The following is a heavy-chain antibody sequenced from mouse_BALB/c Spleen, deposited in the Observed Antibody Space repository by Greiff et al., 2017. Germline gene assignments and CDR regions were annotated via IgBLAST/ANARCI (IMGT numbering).Heavy chain of an antibody. V-gene: IGHV5-6-5*01. J-gene: IGHJ2*01. CDR1: GFTFSSYA. D-gene: IGHD1-1*01. CDR2: ISSGGST. CDR3: ARGFTEGFDY. Sequence: DVKLVESGGGLVKPGGSLKLSCAASGFTFSSYAMSWVRQTPEKRLEWVASISSGGSTYYPDSVKGRFTISRDNARNILYLQMSSLRSEDTAMYYCARGFTEGFDYWGQGTTLTVSS.